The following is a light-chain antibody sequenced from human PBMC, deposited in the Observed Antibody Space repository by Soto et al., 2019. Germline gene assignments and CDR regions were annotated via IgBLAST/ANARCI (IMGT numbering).Light chain of an antibody. CDR2: GAS. CDR1: QSVSSN. V-gene: IGKV3-15*01. J-gene: IGKJ1*01. Sequence: EIVMTQSPATLSVSPGERATLSCRASQSVSSNLAWYQQKPGQAPRLLIYGASTRATGIPARFSGSGSGTEFTLTISSLQFEDFAVYYYQQYNNWPPWTFGQGTKVDIK. CDR3: QQYNNWPPWT.